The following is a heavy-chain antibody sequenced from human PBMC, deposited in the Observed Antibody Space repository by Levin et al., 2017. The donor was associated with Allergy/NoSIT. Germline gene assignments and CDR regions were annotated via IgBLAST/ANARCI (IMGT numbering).Heavy chain of an antibody. CDR2: ISAYNGNT. V-gene: IGHV1-18*01. J-gene: IGHJ6*03. CDR3: ARAIIVVGSYYMDV. CDR1: GYTFTSYG. D-gene: IGHD2-2*01. Sequence: PVASVKVSCKASGYTFTSYGISWVRQAPGQGLEWMGWISAYNGNTNYAQKLQGRVTMTTDTSTSTAYMELRSLRSDDTAVYYCARAIIVVGSYYMDVWGKGTTVTVSS.